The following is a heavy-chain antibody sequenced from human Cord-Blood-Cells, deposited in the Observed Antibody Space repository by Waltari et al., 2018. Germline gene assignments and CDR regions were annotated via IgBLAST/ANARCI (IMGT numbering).Heavy chain of an antibody. CDR1: GFTFSRYA. D-gene: IGHD1-1*01. CDR3: AREAFLQNAFDI. Sequence: EVQLLESGGGLVQPGASLRLSFASSGFTFSRYAMRWFRQAPGKGLEWVSAISGSGGSTYYADSVKGRFTISRDNSKNTLYLQMNSLRAEDTAVYYCAREAFLQNAFDIWGQGTMVTVSS. V-gene: IGHV3-23*01. CDR2: ISGSGGST. J-gene: IGHJ3*02.